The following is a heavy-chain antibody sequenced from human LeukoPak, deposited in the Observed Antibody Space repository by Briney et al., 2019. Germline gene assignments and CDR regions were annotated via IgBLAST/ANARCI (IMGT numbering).Heavy chain of an antibody. CDR2: INPNSGGT. CDR1: GYTFTDYF. D-gene: IGHD3-22*01. Sequence: ASVKVSCKASGYTFTDYFMHWVRQAPGQGLEWMGWINPNSGGTNYAQKFQGRVTMTRDTSISTAYMELSRLRSDDTAVYYCASASGYYSYYFDYWGQGTLVTVSS. CDR3: ASASGYYSYYFDY. V-gene: IGHV1-2*02. J-gene: IGHJ4*02.